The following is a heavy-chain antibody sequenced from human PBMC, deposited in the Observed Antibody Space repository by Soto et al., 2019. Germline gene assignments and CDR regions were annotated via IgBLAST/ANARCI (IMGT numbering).Heavy chain of an antibody. Sequence: PXETLSLTCTVSGGSLSMGNYYWSWIRQYPGKGLEWIAYMYYNGNAYYNPSLKSRVTLSLDSSKNQFSLMLSSVTAADTAVYYCARQAGATENWFDHWGSGTRVTVSS. CDR3: ARQAGATENWFDH. V-gene: IGHV4-31*02. CDR1: GGSLSMGNYY. D-gene: IGHD1-1*01. J-gene: IGHJ5*02. CDR2: MYYNGNA.